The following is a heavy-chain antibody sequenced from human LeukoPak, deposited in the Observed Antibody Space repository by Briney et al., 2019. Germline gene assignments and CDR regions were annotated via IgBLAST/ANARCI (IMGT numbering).Heavy chain of an antibody. Sequence: SETLSLTCTVSGGSISSYYWSWIRQPPGKGLEWIGEINHSGSTNYIPPLKSRLTMSVDTSKNQFSLKLSSVTAADTAIYFCAGYTVTPPYYFDYWGQGILVTVSS. CDR2: INHSGST. J-gene: IGHJ4*02. CDR3: AGYTVTPPYYFDY. V-gene: IGHV4-34*10. CDR1: GGSISSYY. D-gene: IGHD4-17*01.